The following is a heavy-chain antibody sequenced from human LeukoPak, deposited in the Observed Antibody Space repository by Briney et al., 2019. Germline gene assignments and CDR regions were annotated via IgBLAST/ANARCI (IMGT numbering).Heavy chain of an antibody. J-gene: IGHJ4*02. CDR3: AKDLEDIVVVPAATGFGY. V-gene: IGHV3-23*01. D-gene: IGHD2-2*01. CDR2: VSGSGGST. Sequence: GGSLRLSCAASGFTFSTHAMTWVRQAPGKGLEWVSAVSGSGGSTYYADSVKGRFTISRDNSKNTVYLQMNSLRAEDTSVYYCAKDLEDIVVVPAATGFGYWGQGTLVTVSS. CDR1: GFTFSTHA.